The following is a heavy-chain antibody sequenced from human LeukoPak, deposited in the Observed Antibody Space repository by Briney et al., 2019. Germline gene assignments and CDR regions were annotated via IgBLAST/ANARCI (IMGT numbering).Heavy chain of an antibody. D-gene: IGHD3-10*01. Sequence: PSETLSLTCTVSGGSISSYYWSWIRQPPGKGLEWIGYIYYSGSTNYNPSLKSRVTISVDTSKNQFSLKLSSVPAAETAVYYCARTRNGYYGAGSWGYYGMDVWGQGTTVTVSS. CDR3: ARTRNGYYGAGSWGYYGMDV. CDR2: IYYSGST. J-gene: IGHJ6*02. V-gene: IGHV4-59*01. CDR1: GGSISSYY.